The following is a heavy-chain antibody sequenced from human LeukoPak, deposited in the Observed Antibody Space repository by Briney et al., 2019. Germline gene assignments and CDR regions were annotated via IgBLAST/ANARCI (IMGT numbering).Heavy chain of an antibody. D-gene: IGHD3-3*01. CDR3: ARDGRITILYYYYGMDV. CDR1: GFTFSSYE. CDR2: ISSSGSTI. V-gene: IGHV3-48*03. Sequence: GGSLRLSCAASGFTFSSYEMNWVRQAPGKGLEWVSYISSSGSTIYCADSVKGRFIISRDNAKNSLYLQMNSLRAEDTAVYYCARDGRITILYYYYGMDVWGQGTTVTVSS. J-gene: IGHJ6*02.